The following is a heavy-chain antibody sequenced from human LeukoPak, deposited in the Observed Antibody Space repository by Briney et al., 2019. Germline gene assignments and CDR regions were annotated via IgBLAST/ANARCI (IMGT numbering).Heavy chain of an antibody. J-gene: IGHJ4*02. Sequence: GGSLRLSCVGSGFIFSTSWMHWVRQAPGRRPEYVAYISQDGSETKYVDSVKGRFTISRDNTRNSLFLQMYSLRDEDTAIYYCARWAGRCGGDCQSEDSWGLGTLVIVSS. CDR3: ARWAGRCGGDCQSEDS. CDR1: GFIFSTSW. D-gene: IGHD2-21*02. CDR2: ISQDGSET. V-gene: IGHV3-7*03.